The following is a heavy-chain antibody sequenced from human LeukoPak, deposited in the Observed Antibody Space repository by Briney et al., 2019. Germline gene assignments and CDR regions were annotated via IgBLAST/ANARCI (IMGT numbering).Heavy chain of an antibody. CDR3: AREEYDFWSGYRYFDY. CDR1: GGSFSGYY. D-gene: IGHD3-3*01. J-gene: IGHJ4*02. CDR2: IKQDGSEK. V-gene: IGHV3-7*01. Sequence: PSETLSLTCAVYGGSFSGYYWSWIRQPPGKGLEWVANIKQDGSEKYYVDSVKGRFTISRDNAKNSLYLQMNSLRAEDTAVYYCAREEYDFWSGYRYFDYWGQGTLVIVSS.